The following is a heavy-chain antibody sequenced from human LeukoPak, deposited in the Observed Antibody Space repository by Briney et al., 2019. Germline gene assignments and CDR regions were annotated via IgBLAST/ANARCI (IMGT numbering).Heavy chain of an antibody. CDR3: AKGGRDYGDSSGTD. D-gene: IGHD4-23*01. J-gene: IGHJ4*02. V-gene: IGHV1-46*01. CDR1: GYTFISYY. Sequence: ASVKVSCKASGYTFISYYMHWVRQAPGQGLEWMGIINPSGGSTTYAQMFQGRVILTRDTSTRTVYMELYSLRSEDTAVYYCAKGGRDYGDSSGTDWGQGTLVTVSS. CDR2: INPSGGST.